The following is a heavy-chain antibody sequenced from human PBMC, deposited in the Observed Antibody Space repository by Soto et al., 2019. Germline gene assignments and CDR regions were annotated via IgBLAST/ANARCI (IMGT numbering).Heavy chain of an antibody. D-gene: IGHD3-22*01. CDR2: ISSSGNII. J-gene: IGHJ4*02. CDR3: AKMSSENYYDPVFS. V-gene: IGHV3-11*01. Sequence: QVQLVESGGGLVKTGGSLRIVCEASGFTFSDYYMRWVRQAPGKGLEWVSYISSSGNIIYYADSVKGRFTISRDNAKNSVYLQMNSLRAEDTALYFCAKMSSENYYDPVFSWGQGTLVTVSS. CDR1: GFTFSDYY.